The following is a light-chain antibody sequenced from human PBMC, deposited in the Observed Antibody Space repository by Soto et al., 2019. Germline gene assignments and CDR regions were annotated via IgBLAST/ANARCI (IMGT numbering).Light chain of an antibody. V-gene: IGLV2-14*01. J-gene: IGLJ1*01. CDR1: SSDVGGYSY. CDR2: DVS. CDR3: ASYTTSSTYV. Sequence: QSALTQPASVSGSPGQSIAISCTGTSSDVGGYSYVSWYQQQPGKAPKLVISDVSNRPSGVSDRFSGSKSGNTASLTISGLQTEDEADYYRASYTTSSTYVFGTGTKVTVL.